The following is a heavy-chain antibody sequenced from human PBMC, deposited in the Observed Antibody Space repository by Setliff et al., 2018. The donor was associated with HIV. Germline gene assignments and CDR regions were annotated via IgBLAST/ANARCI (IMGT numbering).Heavy chain of an antibody. V-gene: IGHV3-11*04. J-gene: IGHJ4*02. D-gene: IGHD3-22*01. CDR1: GASVNSNNYY. Sequence: LSLTCTVSGASVNSNNYYWGWIRQPPGKGLEWVSYISSVSGSTIYYADSVKGRFTISRDNAKNSMFLQMNSLRAEDTAVYYCARTNNKYYYDTSDYFAGYYFDSWGQGTLVTVSS. CDR3: ARTNNKYYYDTSDYFAGYYFDS. CDR2: ISSVSGSTI.